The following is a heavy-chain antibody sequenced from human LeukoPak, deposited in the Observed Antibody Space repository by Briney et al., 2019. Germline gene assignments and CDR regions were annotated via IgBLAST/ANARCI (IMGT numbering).Heavy chain of an antibody. D-gene: IGHD3-10*01. Sequence: SETPSLTCTVSGGSVSSGSYYWSWIRQPPGKGLEWIGYIYYSGSTNYNPSLKSRVTISVDTSKNQFSLKLSSVTAADTAVYYCARAQPTMVRGVYFDYWGQGTLVTVSS. CDR3: ARAQPTMVRGVYFDY. J-gene: IGHJ4*02. CDR1: GGSVSSGSYY. V-gene: IGHV4-61*01. CDR2: IYYSGST.